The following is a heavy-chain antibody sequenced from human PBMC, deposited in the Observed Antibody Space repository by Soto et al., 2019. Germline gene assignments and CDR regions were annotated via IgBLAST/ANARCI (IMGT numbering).Heavy chain of an antibody. CDR1: GFTLSSYW. D-gene: IGHD3-22*01. CDR2: IKQDGTEK. CDR3: ARALVVVTEYFDY. V-gene: IGHV3-7*03. J-gene: IGHJ4*02. Sequence: EVELVESGGGLVQPGGSLRLSCVASGFTLSSYWMSWVRQAPGKGLEWVANIKQDGTEKHYVDSVKGRFTISRDNAKNSRYLQMNSLRAEDTAVYYCARALVVVTEYFDYWGQGILVTVSS.